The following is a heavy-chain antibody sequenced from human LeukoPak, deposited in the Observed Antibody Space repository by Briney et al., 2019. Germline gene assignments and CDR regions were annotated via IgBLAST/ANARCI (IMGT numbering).Heavy chain of an antibody. Sequence: SETLSLTCTVSGGSISSYYWSWIRQPPGKGLEWIGYIYYSGSTNYNPSLKRRVTISVDTSKNQSSLKLSSVTAADTAVYYCARHPSGYSYGFDYWGQGTLVTVSS. J-gene: IGHJ4*02. D-gene: IGHD5-18*01. V-gene: IGHV4-59*01. CDR1: GGSISSYY. CDR3: ARHPSGYSYGFDY. CDR2: IYYSGST.